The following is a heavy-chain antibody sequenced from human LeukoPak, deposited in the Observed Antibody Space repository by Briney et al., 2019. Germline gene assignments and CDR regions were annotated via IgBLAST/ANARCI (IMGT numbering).Heavy chain of an antibody. Sequence: SETLSLTCTVSGGSISSYYWSWIRQPPGKALEWIGYIYYSGSTNYNPSLKSRVTISVDTSKNQFYLKLSSVTAADTAVYYCARGRVWFDLWGQGTLVTVSS. J-gene: IGHJ5*02. CDR2: IYYSGST. V-gene: IGHV4-59*01. CDR3: ARGRVWFDL. CDR1: GGSISSYY.